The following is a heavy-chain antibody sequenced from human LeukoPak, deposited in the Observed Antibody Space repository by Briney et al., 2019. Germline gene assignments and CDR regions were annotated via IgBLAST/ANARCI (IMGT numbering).Heavy chain of an antibody. D-gene: IGHD6-19*01. J-gene: IGHJ4*02. CDR2: ISSNGGST. V-gene: IGHV3-64D*06. CDR3: VKGSSGWYSGTDY. Sequence: PGGSLTLSCSASGFTFSSYAMHWLRQAPGKGLEYVSAISSNGGSTYYADSVKGRFTISRDNSKNTLYLQMSSLRAEDTAVYYCVKGSSGWYSGTDYWGQGTLVTVSS. CDR1: GFTFSSYA.